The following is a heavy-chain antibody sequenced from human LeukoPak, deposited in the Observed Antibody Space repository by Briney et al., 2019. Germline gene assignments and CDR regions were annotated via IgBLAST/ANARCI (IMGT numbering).Heavy chain of an antibody. CDR1: GFTFSSYA. D-gene: IGHD2-15*01. V-gene: IGHV3-30-3*01. J-gene: IGHJ4*02. CDR2: ISYDGSNK. Sequence: GRSLRLSCAASGFTFSSYAMHWVRQAPGKGLERVALISYDGSNKYHAESVKGRFTISRDNSKNTLYLQMNSLRAEDTAVYYCARGYCSGGSCYDYWGQGTLVTVSS. CDR3: ARGYCSGGSCYDY.